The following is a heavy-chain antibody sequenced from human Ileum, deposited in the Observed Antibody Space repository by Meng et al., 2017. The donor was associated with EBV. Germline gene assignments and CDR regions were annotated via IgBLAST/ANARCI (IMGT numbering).Heavy chain of an antibody. D-gene: IGHD4-17*01. V-gene: IGHV4-4*02. CDR3: ASGRDYALHS. Sequence: QVQLRDSCQGLVETSGMPSLTVAFSVASITINNWWSWFRQPQGKGLEWIGEIYHSGSTNYNPSFKRRVTMSVDKSKNQISLNLSSVTAADTALYYCASGRDYALHSWGRGTLVTVSS. CDR1: VASITINNW. CDR2: IYHSGST. J-gene: IGHJ4*02.